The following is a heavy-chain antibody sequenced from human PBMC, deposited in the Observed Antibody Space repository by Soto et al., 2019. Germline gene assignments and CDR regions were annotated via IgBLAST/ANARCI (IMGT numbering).Heavy chain of an antibody. CDR1: GGSISSSSYY. V-gene: IGHV4-39*01. D-gene: IGHD3-10*01. Sequence: QLQLQESGPGLVKPSETLSVTCTVSGGSISSSSYYWGWIRQPPGKGLEWIGNIYYSGNTYYNPSLKSRVTISVDTSKSQFSLMLTSVTAADTAVYSCARHLKKGRTTIRGVDSGGQGILVAFSA. J-gene: IGHJ4*02. CDR2: IYYSGNT. CDR3: ARHLKKGRTTIRGVDS.